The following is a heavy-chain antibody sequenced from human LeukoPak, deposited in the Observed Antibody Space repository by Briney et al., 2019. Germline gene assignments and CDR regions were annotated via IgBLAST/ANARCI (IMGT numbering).Heavy chain of an antibody. CDR2: IYYSGST. CDR3: ASGYSRRMGV. V-gene: IGHV4-59*08. D-gene: IGHD6-13*01. Sequence: PSETLSLTCTVSGGSISSYYWNWIRQPPGKGLEWIGYIYYSGSTNYNPSLKSRVTISVDTSKNQFSLKLSSVTAADTAVYYCASGYSRRMGVWGKGTTVTVSS. CDR1: GGSISSYY. J-gene: IGHJ6*04.